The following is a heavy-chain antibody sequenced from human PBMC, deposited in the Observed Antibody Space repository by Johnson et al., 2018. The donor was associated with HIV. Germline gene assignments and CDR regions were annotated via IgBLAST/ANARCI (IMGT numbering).Heavy chain of an antibody. CDR1: GFSFSSYP. CDR2: IKQDGSEK. V-gene: IGHV3-7*05. J-gene: IGHJ3*02. CDR3: ARDLHAFDI. Sequence: VQLVESGGGVVQPGRSLRLSCAASGFSFSSYPMHWVRQAPGKGLEWVANIKQDGSEKYYVDSVKGRFTISRDNAKNSLYLQMNSLRAEDTAVYYCARDLHAFDIWGQGTMVTVSS.